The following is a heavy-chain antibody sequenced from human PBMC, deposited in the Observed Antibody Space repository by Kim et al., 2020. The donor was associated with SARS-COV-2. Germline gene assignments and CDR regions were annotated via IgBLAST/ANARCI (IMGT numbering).Heavy chain of an antibody. CDR3: AKEHYYDSSGYHSYYYGMDV. J-gene: IGHJ6*02. CDR2: ISYDGSNK. V-gene: IGHV3-30*18. D-gene: IGHD3-22*01. CDR1: GFTFSSYG. Sequence: GGSLRLSCAASGFTFSSYGMHWVRQAPGKGLEWVAVISYDGSNKYYADSVKGRFTISRDNSKNTLYLQMNSLRAEDTAVYYCAKEHYYDSSGYHSYYYGMDVWGQGTTVTVSS.